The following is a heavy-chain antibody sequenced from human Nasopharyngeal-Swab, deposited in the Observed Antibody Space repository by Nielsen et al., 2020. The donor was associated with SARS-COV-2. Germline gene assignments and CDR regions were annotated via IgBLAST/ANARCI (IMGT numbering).Heavy chain of an antibody. CDR3: ARAQSITMIIGAFDI. CDR1: GGSISSGGYY. D-gene: IGHD3-22*01. V-gene: IGHV4-31*03. J-gene: IGHJ3*02. Sequence: SETLSLTCTVSGGSISSGGYYWSWIRQHPGKGLEWIGYIYYSGSTYYNPSLKSRVTISVDTSKNQFSLKLSSVTAADTAVYYCARAQSITMIIGAFDIWGQGTMVTGSS. CDR2: IYYSGST.